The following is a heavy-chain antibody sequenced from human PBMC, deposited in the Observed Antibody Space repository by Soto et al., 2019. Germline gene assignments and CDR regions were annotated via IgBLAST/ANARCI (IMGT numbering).Heavy chain of an antibody. CDR1: GYNFNQYY. V-gene: IGHV1-46*02. CDR3: ARGPDDSDVPRWDH. J-gene: IGHJ4*01. D-gene: IGHD4-17*01. CDR2: INLRGGTT. Sequence: QVQLVQSGPEVRKPGASVRLYSATSGYNFNQYYIHWVRQAPGQGLEGMGIINLRGGTTEYAHKFRGRVTVTGDMSTRTAYMELSSLRSEDTAVYFCARGPDDSDVPRWDHWGQGTLITVSS.